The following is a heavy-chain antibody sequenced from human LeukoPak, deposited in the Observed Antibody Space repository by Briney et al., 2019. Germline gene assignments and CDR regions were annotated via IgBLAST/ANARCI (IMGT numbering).Heavy chain of an antibody. J-gene: IGHJ6*02. CDR1: GFTFSSYA. V-gene: IGHV3-23*01. CDR3: AKVRAVVVAASPHYYGMDV. Sequence: GGSLRLSCAASGFTFSSYAMSWVRQAPGKGLEWVSAISGSGGSTYYADSVKGRFTISRDSSKNTLYLQMNSLRAEDTAVYYCAKVRAVVVAASPHYYGMDVWGQATTVTVSS. D-gene: IGHD2-15*01. CDR2: ISGSGGST.